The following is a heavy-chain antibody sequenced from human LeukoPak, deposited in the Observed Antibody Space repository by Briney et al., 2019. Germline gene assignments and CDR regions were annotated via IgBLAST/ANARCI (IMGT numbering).Heavy chain of an antibody. Sequence: GGSLRLSCAASGFTFSDYYMSWIRQAPGKGLEWVSYISSSGSTIYYADSVKGRFIISRDNAKNSLYLQMNSLRAEDTAVYYCARGGRKKILNYYDSSGYRDARGQGTLVTVSS. J-gene: IGHJ5*02. D-gene: IGHD3-22*01. CDR3: ARGGRKKILNYYDSSGYRDA. CDR1: GFTFSDYY. CDR2: ISSSGSTI. V-gene: IGHV3-11*04.